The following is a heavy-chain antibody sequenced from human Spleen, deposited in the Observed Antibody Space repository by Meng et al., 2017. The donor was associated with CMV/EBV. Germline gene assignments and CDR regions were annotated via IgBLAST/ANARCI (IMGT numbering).Heavy chain of an antibody. CDR2: IYYSGST. V-gene: IGHV4-39*02. Sequence: SETLSLTCTVSGGSISSSSYYWGWIRQPPGKGLEWIGSIYYSGSTYYNPSLKSRVTISVDTSKNQFSLKLSSVTAADTAVYYCAREVTMIRGFISRAPESLHYYYAMDVWGQGTTVTVSS. CDR1: GGSISSSSYY. D-gene: IGHD3-10*01. CDR3: AREVTMIRGFISRAPESLHYYYAMDV. J-gene: IGHJ6*02.